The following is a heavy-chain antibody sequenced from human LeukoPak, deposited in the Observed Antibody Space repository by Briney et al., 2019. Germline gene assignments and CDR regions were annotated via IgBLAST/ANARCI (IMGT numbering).Heavy chain of an antibody. V-gene: IGHV5-51*01. CDR2: TYPGDSDT. CDR1: GYSFTNYW. CDR3: ARTRSGSYYFPFDY. Sequence: GESLKISCKGSGYSFTNYWIPWVRQMPGKGLEWMGITYPGDSDTRHSPSFQGQVTISADKSITTAYLQWSSLKASDTAMYYCARTRSGSYYFPFDYWGQGTLVTVSS. J-gene: IGHJ4*02. D-gene: IGHD3-10*01.